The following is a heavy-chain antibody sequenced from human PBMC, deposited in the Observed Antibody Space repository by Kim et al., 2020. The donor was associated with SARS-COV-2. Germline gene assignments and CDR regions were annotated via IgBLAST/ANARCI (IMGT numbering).Heavy chain of an antibody. CDR1: GVSISSNNW. CDR3: ARPVAGSVWDV. CDR2: IYHSGTT. D-gene: IGHD6-19*01. V-gene: IGHV4-4*02. J-gene: IGHJ6*02. Sequence: SETLSLTCAVSGVSISSNNWWSWVRQPPGRGLEWIGDIYHSGTTNYNPSLKSRVTISVDKSKNQFSLILTSVTAADTAIYYCARPVAGSVWDVWCQGTTVTVSS.